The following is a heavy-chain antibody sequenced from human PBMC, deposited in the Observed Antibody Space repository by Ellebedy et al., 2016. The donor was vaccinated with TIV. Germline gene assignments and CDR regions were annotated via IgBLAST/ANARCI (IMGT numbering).Heavy chain of an antibody. CDR2: INHSGST. V-gene: IGHV4-34*01. D-gene: IGHD1-14*01. CDR1: GGSFSGYY. CDR3: ARHTRQPDYFDY. J-gene: IGHJ4*02. Sequence: SETLSLTXAVYGGSFSGYYWSWIRQPPGKGLEWIGEINHSGSTNYNPSLKSRVTISVDTSKNQFSLKLSSVTAADTAVYYCARHTRQPDYFDYWGQGTLVTVSS.